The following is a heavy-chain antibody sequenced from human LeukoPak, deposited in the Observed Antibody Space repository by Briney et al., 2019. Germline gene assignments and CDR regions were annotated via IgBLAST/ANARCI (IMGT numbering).Heavy chain of an antibody. Sequence: SETLSLTCTVSGYAIISGGFSWNWIRQPPGKGLEWIGCIYDRGPAHYNPSLKSRFTISVDRPKNQFFLNVTSLTAADTAVYYCARAPTDIYYDILTGYYPDYWGQGTLVTVSS. D-gene: IGHD3-9*01. CDR1: GYAIISGGFS. CDR2: IYDRGPA. V-gene: IGHV4-30-2*01. CDR3: ARAPTDIYYDILTGYYPDY. J-gene: IGHJ4*02.